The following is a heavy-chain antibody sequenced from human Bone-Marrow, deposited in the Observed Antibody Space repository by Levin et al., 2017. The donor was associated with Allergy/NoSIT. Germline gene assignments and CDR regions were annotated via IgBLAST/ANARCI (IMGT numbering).Heavy chain of an antibody. CDR3: ARSVSPGSWYFDL. D-gene: IGHD5/OR15-5a*01. CDR1: GGSISSADHY. V-gene: IGHV4-30-4*01. CDR2: IFYSGGA. Sequence: SQTLSLTCTASGGSISSADHYWSWIRQSPEKGLEWMGYIFYSGGAYYVPSLKSRLTISVETSENRFSLKLNSVTAADTAVYYCARSVSPGSWYFDLWGRGTLVTVSS. J-gene: IGHJ2*01.